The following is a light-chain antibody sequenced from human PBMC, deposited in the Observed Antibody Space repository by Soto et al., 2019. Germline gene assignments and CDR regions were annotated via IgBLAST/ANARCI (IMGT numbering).Light chain of an antibody. CDR1: QSVSSY. V-gene: IGKV3-11*01. CDR3: QQRSNWPST. J-gene: IGKJ4*02. Sequence: EIVLTQSPATLSLSPGDRATLSCRASQSVSSYLAWYQQKPGQAPRLLIYDASNRATGIPARFSGSGSGTDFTLTITSLEPEDVAVDYCQQRSNWPSTFGGGTTVEIK. CDR2: DAS.